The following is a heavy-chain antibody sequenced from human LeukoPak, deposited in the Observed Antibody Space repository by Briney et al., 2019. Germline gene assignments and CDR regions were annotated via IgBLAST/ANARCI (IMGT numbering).Heavy chain of an antibody. CDR1: GFMFSDYF. Sequence: PGGSLRLSCAASGFMFSDYFMSWIRQAPGEELEWISYISSNSKYTKYADSVKGRFTTSRDNAKKSLYLQMNSLRAEDTAVYYCARDNGNKYYFDYWGQGTLVTVSS. V-gene: IGHV3-11*05. CDR3: ARDNGNKYYFDY. D-gene: IGHD2-8*01. CDR2: ISSNSKYT. J-gene: IGHJ4*02.